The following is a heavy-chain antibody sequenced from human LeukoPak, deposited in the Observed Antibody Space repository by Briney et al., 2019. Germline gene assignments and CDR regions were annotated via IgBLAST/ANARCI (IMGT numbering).Heavy chain of an antibody. CDR2: IYTDGTT. Sequence: SETLSLTCTVSGGSMTSYYWNWIRQSAGKGLEFIGRIYTDGTTSCNPSLRGRVTMSIDTYENQFSLELSSVTAADTALYYCTRAQEQYVYGRYFYYMDVWGKGTTVTVSS. D-gene: IGHD3-9*01. CDR3: TRAQEQYVYGRYFYYMDV. V-gene: IGHV4-4*07. J-gene: IGHJ6*03. CDR1: GGSMTSYY.